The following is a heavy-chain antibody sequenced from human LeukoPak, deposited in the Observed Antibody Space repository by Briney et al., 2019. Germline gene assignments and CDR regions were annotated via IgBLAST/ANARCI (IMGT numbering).Heavy chain of an antibody. V-gene: IGHV3-23*01. J-gene: IGHJ4*02. Sequence: PGGSLRLSCAASGFTFGTYAMTWVRQAPGKGLEWVSVVTGNGDTTYYADSLKGRFTISRDNSRNTLYLQMNSLRAEDTAVYHCARNAADCTTSACYDSWGQGTLVTVSS. CDR2: VTGNGDTT. CDR3: ARNAADCTTSACYDS. D-gene: IGHD2-8*01. CDR1: GFTFGTYA.